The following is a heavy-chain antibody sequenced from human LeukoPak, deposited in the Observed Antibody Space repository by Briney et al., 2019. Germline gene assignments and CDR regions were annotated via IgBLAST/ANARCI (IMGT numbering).Heavy chain of an antibody. V-gene: IGHV3-9*03. J-gene: IGHJ5*02. CDR3: AKDIDDRGGNVWLWGGLDP. D-gene: IGHD3-22*01. CDR2: ISWNSGYI. Sequence: GRSLRLSCAASGFTFDDYAMHWVRQAPGKGLEWVSGISWNSGYIGYADSVKGRFTISRDNAKNSLYLQMNSLRPEDMALYYCAKDIDDRGGNVWLWGGLDPWGQGTLVTVSS. CDR1: GFTFDDYA.